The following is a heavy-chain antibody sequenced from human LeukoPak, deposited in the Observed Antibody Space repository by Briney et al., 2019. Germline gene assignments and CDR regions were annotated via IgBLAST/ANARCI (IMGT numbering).Heavy chain of an antibody. CDR3: ARVVGARWYAFDY. J-gene: IGHJ4*02. CDR1: GFTFSSYS. V-gene: IGHV3-48*01. CDR2: ISSSSSTI. D-gene: IGHD1-26*01. Sequence: GGSLRLSCAASGFTFSSYSMNWVRQAPGKGLEWVSYISSSSSTIYYADSVKGRFTISRDNAKNSLYLQMNSLRAEDTAVYYCARVVGARWYAFDYWGQGTLVTASS.